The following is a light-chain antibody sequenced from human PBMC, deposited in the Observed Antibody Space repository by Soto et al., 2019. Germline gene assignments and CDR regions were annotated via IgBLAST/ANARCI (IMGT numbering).Light chain of an antibody. CDR1: QSVSSN. V-gene: IGKV3-20*01. Sequence: VMPQYPTTLSVSPGERATLSCRASQSVSSNLAWYQQNRGQAPRLLIFDASNRATGIPARFSGSGSGTDFTLTISRLEPEDFAVYYCQQYGRSRTFGQR. CDR2: DAS. CDR3: QQYGRSRT. J-gene: IGKJ1*01.